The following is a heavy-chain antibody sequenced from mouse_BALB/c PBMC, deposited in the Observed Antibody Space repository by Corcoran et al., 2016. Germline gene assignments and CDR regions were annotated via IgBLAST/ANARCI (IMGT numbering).Heavy chain of an antibody. Sequence: DVQLQESGPDLVKHSQSLSLTCSVTGYSITSGYYWNWIRQFPGNKLEWMGYISYDGSNNYNPSLKNRISITSDTSKNQFFLKLNSVTTEDTATYYCARALFITPWYFDVWGAGTTVTVSS. CDR1: GYSITSGYY. CDR2: ISYDGSN. V-gene: IGHV3-6*02. J-gene: IGHJ1*01. CDR3: ARALFITPWYFDV. D-gene: IGHD1-1*01.